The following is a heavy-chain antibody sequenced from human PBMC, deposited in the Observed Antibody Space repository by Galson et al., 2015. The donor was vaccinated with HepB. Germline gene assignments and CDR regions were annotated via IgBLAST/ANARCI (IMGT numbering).Heavy chain of an antibody. CDR3: ARDRDYYDSSGQGPAAFDI. J-gene: IGHJ3*02. D-gene: IGHD3-22*01. Sequence: SVKVSCKASGYTFTGYYMHWVRQAPGQGLEWMGWINPNSGGTNYAQKFQGRVTMTRDTSISTAYMELSRLRSDDTAVYYCARDRDYYDSSGQGPAAFDIWGQGTMVTVSS. CDR2: INPNSGGT. CDR1: GYTFTGYY. V-gene: IGHV1-2*02.